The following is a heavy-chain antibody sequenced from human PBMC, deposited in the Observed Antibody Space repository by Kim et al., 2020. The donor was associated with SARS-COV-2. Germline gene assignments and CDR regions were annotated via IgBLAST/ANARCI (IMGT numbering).Heavy chain of an antibody. CDR2: ISYDGSNK. Sequence: GGSLRLSCAASGFNFSSYGMHWVRQAPGKGLEWVAVISYDGSNKYYADSVKGRFTISRDNSKNTLYLQMNSLRAEDTAVYYCAKDWRYYDFWNGYLKGGPTAYYYYYNGMDVWGQGTTVTVSS. D-gene: IGHD3-3*01. CDR1: GFNFSSYG. CDR3: AKDWRYYDFWNGYLKGGPTAYYYYYNGMDV. V-gene: IGHV3-30*18. J-gene: IGHJ6*02.